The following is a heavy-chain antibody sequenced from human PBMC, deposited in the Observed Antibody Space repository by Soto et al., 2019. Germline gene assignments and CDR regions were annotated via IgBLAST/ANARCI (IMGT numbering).Heavy chain of an antibody. CDR2: VYYTGTT. CDR3: ARDLAAVPRAFDY. D-gene: IGHD6-13*01. Sequence: SETLSLTCAVSGGSISSSYFYIWVRQPPGKGLEWIGSVYYTGTTDYNPSLKSRVTISVGTSKTQFSLNLRSVTAADTAVYYCARDLAAVPRAFDYWGRGTLVTVSS. CDR1: GGSISSSYF. V-gene: IGHV4-61*01. J-gene: IGHJ4*02.